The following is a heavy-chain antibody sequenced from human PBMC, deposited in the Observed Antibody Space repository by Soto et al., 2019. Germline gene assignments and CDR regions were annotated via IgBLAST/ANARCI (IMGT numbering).Heavy chain of an antibody. CDR2: INHSGST. CDR1: GGSFSGYY. J-gene: IGHJ5*02. Sequence: SETLSLTCAVYGGSFSGYYWSWIRQPPGKGLEWIGEINHSGSTNYNPSLKSRVTISVDTSKNQFSLKLSSVTAADTAVYYCARGHTNIRFFHNWFDPWGQGTLVTVSS. V-gene: IGHV4-34*01. D-gene: IGHD3-3*01. CDR3: ARGHTNIRFFHNWFDP.